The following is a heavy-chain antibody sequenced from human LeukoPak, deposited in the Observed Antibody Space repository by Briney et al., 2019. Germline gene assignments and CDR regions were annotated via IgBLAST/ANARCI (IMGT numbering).Heavy chain of an antibody. CDR1: GFTFSNYW. V-gene: IGHV3-7*05. J-gene: IGHJ2*01. CDR2: IKQDGSEK. CDR3: ARDRTDYWCFDL. Sequence: GGSLRLSCAASGFTFSNYWMSWVRQAPGKGLEWVANIKQDGSEKYYVDSVKGRFTISRDNAKNSLYLQMGSLRAEDTAVYYCARDRTDYWCFDLWGRGTLVNVSS.